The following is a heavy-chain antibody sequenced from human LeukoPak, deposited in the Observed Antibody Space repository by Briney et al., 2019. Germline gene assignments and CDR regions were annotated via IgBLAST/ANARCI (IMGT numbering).Heavy chain of an antibody. CDR1: GGSISTNF. CDR3: VREHIGAAYFDY. V-gene: IGHV4-4*07. CDR2: IYSSGST. D-gene: IGHD6-13*01. Sequence: PSGTLSLTCTVSGGSISTNFWSWVRQPAGKGLEWIGRIYSSGSTNDNPSLRSRVTMSVDTSKNQFSLKLSSVTAADTAVYYCVREHIGAAYFDYWGQGTPVTVSS. J-gene: IGHJ4*02.